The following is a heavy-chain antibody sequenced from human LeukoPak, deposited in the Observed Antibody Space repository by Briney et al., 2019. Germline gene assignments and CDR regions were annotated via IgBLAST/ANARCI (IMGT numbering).Heavy chain of an antibody. CDR1: GLTFSSYS. D-gene: IGHD6-13*01. J-gene: IGHJ4*02. Sequence: GGSLRLSCAASGLTFSSYSMNWVRQAPGKGLEWVSSISSSSSYIYYADSVKGRFTISRDNAKNSLYLQMNSLRAEDTAVYYCARDRVAAGGYFDYWGQGTLVTVFS. V-gene: IGHV3-21*01. CDR2: ISSSSSYI. CDR3: ARDRVAAGGYFDY.